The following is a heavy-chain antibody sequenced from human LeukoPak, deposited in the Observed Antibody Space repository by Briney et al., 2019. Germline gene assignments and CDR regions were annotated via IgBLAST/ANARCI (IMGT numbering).Heavy chain of an antibody. J-gene: IGHJ4*02. D-gene: IGHD5-18*01. V-gene: IGHV3-48*04. CDR1: GFTFSRYS. Sequence: GGSLRLSCAASGFTFSRYSMNWGRQAPGKGLEWVSYISSSGSTIYYADSVKGRFTISRDNAKNSLYLKMNSLRAEDTAVYYCARRGYSYGIDYWGQGTLVTVSS. CDR2: ISSSGSTI. CDR3: ARRGYSYGIDY.